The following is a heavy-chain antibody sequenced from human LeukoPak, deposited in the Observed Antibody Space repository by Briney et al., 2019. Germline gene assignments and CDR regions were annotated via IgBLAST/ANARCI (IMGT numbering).Heavy chain of an antibody. J-gene: IGHJ5*02. CDR2: INNSGRN. CDR1: GGSFSGYY. CDR3: ARVGGLSQPFDL. Sequence: PSETLSLTCAVYGGSFSGYYWSWLRQPPGKGLEGVGEINNSGRNNYNPSLKRRVTISVHTSKHQFSLTLSSVTAADTAVYYCARVGGLSQPFDLWGQGTLVTVSS. V-gene: IGHV4-34*01. D-gene: IGHD1-1*01.